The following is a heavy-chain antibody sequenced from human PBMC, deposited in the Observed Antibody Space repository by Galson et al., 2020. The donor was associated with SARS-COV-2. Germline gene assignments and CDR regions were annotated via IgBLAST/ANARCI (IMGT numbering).Heavy chain of an antibody. D-gene: IGHD1-1*01. Sequence: SNYTMNCVRQAPVKGLELVAYIRSISGTIYYADSVKGRFNISQDNAKNSLNRHLNSLRVEETAVYYCARERLEYWGQGSLVNVSS. CDR2: IRSISGTI. CDR1: SNYT. CDR3: ARERLEY. J-gene: IGHJ4*02. V-gene: IGHV3-48*04.